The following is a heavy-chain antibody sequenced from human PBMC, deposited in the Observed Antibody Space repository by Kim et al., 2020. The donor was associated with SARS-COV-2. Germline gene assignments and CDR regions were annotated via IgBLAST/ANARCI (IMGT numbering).Heavy chain of an antibody. Sequence: SETLSLTCTVSGGSISSYYWSWIRQPPGKGLEWIGYIYYSGSTNYNPSLKSRVTISVDTSKNQFSLKLSSVTAADTAVYYCARVGGKITMVRGVEYYFDYWGQGTLVTVSS. V-gene: IGHV4-59*01. D-gene: IGHD3-10*01. CDR3: ARVGGKITMVRGVEYYFDY. CDR1: GGSISSYY. J-gene: IGHJ4*02. CDR2: IYYSGST.